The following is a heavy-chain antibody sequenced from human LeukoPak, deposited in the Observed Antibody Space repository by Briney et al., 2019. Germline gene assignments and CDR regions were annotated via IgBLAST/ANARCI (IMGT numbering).Heavy chain of an antibody. CDR1: GYTFTNYG. CDR2: IIAYNGNT. J-gene: IGHJ4*02. D-gene: IGHD6-13*01. V-gene: IGHV1-18*01. Sequence: ASVKVSCKASGYTFTNYGITWVRQAPGQGLEWMGWIIAYNGNTDYAQKFQGRVTMTTDTSTSTAYMELRSLRSDDTAIYYCARRSSTSFDYWGQGTLVTVSS. CDR3: ARRSSTSFDY.